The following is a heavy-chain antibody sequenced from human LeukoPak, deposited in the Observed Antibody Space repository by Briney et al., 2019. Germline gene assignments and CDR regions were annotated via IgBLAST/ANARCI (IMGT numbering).Heavy chain of an antibody. Sequence: PGRSLRLSCAASGFTFSSYGIHWVRQAPGKGLEWVAVIWFDGSNKYYEDSVKGRFTISRDNSKNTLYLQMNSLRAEDTAVYYCAREDSSGYRSFDYWGQGTLVTVSS. J-gene: IGHJ4*02. D-gene: IGHD3-22*01. CDR1: GFTFSSYG. V-gene: IGHV3-33*01. CDR3: AREDSSGYRSFDY. CDR2: IWFDGSNK.